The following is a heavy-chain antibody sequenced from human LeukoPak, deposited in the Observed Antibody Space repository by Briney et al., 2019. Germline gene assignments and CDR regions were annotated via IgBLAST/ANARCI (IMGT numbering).Heavy chain of an antibody. D-gene: IGHD2-15*01. V-gene: IGHV3-21*01. CDR3: ARGLRYCSGGCCSNWFDP. J-gene: IGHJ5*02. Sequence: GGSLRLSCAASGFTFSSYSMNWVRQAPGKGLEWVSSINSSSSYIYYADSVKGRFTISRDNAKNSLYLQMNSLRAEDTAVYYCARGLRYCSGGCCSNWFDPWGQGTLVTVSS. CDR2: INSSSSYI. CDR1: GFTFSSYS.